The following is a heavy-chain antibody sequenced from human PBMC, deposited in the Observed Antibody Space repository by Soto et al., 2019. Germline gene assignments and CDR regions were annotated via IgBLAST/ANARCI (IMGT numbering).Heavy chain of an antibody. V-gene: IGHV1-3*01. CDR2: INAGNGNT. J-gene: IGHJ6*02. D-gene: IGHD6-19*01. Sequence: GASVKVSCKASGYTFTSYSMHWVRQAPGQRLEWMGWINAGNGNTKYSQKFQGRVTITRDTSASTAYMELRSLRSEDTAVYYCARDLIAVAGTNYYYGMYVWGQGTTVTVSS. CDR3: ARDLIAVAGTNYYYGMYV. CDR1: GYTFTSYS.